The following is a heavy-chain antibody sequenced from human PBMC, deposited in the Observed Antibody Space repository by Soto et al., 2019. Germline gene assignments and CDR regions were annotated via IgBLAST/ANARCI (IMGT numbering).Heavy chain of an antibody. D-gene: IGHD6-19*01. CDR1: GGSFSGYY. V-gene: IGHV4-34*01. CDR3: ARGVWGSGWSRGGYYFDY. J-gene: IGHJ4*02. CDR2: INHSGST. Sequence: PETLSLTCAVYGGSFSGYYWSWLRQPPGKGLEWIGEINHSGSTNYNPSLKSRVTISVDTSKNQFSLKLSSVTAADTAVYYCARGVWGSGWSRGGYYFDYWGQGTLVTVSS.